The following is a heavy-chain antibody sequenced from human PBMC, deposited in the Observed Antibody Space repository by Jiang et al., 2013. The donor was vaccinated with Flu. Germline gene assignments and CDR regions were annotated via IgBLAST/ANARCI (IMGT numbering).Heavy chain of an antibody. J-gene: IGHJ4*02. Sequence: VQLLESGGGVVQPGRSLRLSCAASGFTFNTYAMHWVRQAPGKGLEWVAVISFDGSNKYYADSVKGRFTISRDNSKNTLYLQMNSLRAEDTAVYYCASLYDFWSGYYKYYFDYWGQGTLVTVSS. D-gene: IGHD3-3*01. CDR2: ISFDGSNK. CDR3: ASLYDFWSGYYKYYFDY. CDR1: GFTFNTYA. V-gene: IGHV3-30-3*01.